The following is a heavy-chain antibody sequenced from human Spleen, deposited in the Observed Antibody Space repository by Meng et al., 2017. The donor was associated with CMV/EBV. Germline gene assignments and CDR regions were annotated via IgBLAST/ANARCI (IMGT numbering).Heavy chain of an antibody. CDR2: INHSGGT. D-gene: IGHD3-10*01. V-gene: IGHV4-34*01. Sequence: FSGYYWGWVRQPPGKGLEWNGEINHSGGTNYNPSLKSRVTISVDTSKNQFSLKLSSVTAADTAVYYCARGRGRIGDVDPGVSGFLDYWSQGTLVTVSS. CDR1: FSGYY. CDR3: ARGRGRIGDVDPGVSGFLDY. J-gene: IGHJ4*02.